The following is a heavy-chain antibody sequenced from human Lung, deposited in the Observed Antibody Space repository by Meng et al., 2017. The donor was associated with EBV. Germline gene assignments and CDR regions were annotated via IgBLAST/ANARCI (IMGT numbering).Heavy chain of an antibody. Sequence: QEPLQQWGAGLLKPSETLSLTCAVYGGYLSAYYWSWIRQPPGKGLEWIGEINRSGSTNYNPSLKSRLTVSMDTSKNQFSLKLSSVTAADTAVYYCARLYRGGWYLWGRGTLVTVSS. CDR1: GGYLSAYY. CDR2: INRSGST. J-gene: IGHJ4*02. V-gene: IGHV4-34*02. CDR3: ARLYRGGWYL. D-gene: IGHD6-19*01.